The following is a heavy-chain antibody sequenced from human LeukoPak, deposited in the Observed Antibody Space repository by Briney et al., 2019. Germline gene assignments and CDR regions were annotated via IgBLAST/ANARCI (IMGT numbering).Heavy chain of an antibody. D-gene: IGHD6-6*01. V-gene: IGHV3-15*01. J-gene: IGHJ6*03. CDR2: IKSKTDGGTT. CDR3: TTDPVAARIYYYYYMDV. CDR1: GFTFSNAW. Sequence: GGSLRLSCAASGFTFSNAWMSWVRQAPGKGLEWVGRIKSKTDGGTTDYAAPVKGRCTISRDDSKNTLYLQMNSLKTEDTAVYYCTTDPVAARIYYYYYMDVWGKGTTVTVSS.